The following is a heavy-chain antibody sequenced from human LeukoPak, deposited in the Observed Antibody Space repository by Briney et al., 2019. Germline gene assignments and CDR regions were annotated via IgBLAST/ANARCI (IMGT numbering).Heavy chain of an antibody. D-gene: IGHD2-2*01. J-gene: IGHJ6*02. V-gene: IGHV4-34*01. CDR1: GGSFSGYY. CDR2: INHSGST. Sequence: SETLSLTCAVYGGSFSGYYWSWIRQPPGKGLEWIGEINHSGSTNYNPSLKSRVTISVDTSKNQFSLKLSSVTAADTAVYYCARRGDCSSTSCYVKALYYYCGMDVWGQGTTVTVSS. CDR3: ARRGDCSSTSCYVKALYYYCGMDV.